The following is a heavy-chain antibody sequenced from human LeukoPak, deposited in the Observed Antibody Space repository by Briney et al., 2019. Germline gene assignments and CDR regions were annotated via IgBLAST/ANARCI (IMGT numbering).Heavy chain of an antibody. V-gene: IGHV1-24*01. CDR3: AKDRDYSPELHY. CDR1: GYTLTELS. D-gene: IGHD4-11*01. J-gene: IGHJ4*02. CDR2: FDPEDGET. Sequence: ASVKVSCKVSGYTLTELSMHWVRQAPGKGLEWMGGFDPEDGETIYAQKFQGRVTMTEDTSTDTAYMELSSLRSEDTAVYYCAKDRDYSPELHYWGQGTLVTVSS.